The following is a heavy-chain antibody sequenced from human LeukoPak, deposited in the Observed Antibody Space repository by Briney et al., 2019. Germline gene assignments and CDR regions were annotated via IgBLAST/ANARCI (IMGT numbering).Heavy chain of an antibody. V-gene: IGHV3-9*01. CDR2: ISWNSGSI. CDR1: GFTFDDYA. CDR3: AKDGAFDI. J-gene: IGHJ3*02. Sequence: PGGSLRLSCAASGFTFDDYAMHGVRQAPGRGLEWVSGISWNSGSIGYADSVKGRFTISRDNAKNSLYLQMNSLRAEDTALYYCAKDGAFDIWGQGTMVTVSS.